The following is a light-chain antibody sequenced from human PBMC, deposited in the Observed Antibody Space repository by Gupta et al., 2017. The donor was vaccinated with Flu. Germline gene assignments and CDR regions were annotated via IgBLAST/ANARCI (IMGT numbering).Light chain of an antibody. CDR2: TAS. V-gene: IGKV1-8*01. CDR1: QGINTY. J-gene: IGKJ4*02. CDR3: QKCYSYPLT. Sequence: PSSLSASTGNRVTITCRASQGINTYLAWYQQKPGKGPKLLIYTASTLQTGVPSRFSGSGSGTEFTLTISSLQSEDFATYYCQKCYSYPLTFGGGTKVEIK.